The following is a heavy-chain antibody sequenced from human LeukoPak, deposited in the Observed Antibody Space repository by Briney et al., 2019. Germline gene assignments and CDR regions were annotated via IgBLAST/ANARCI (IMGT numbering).Heavy chain of an antibody. CDR3: ARDMGILTGYRNYYMDV. CDR1: GYTFTSYD. J-gene: IGHJ6*03. D-gene: IGHD3-9*01. V-gene: IGHV1-8*03. Sequence: GASVKVSCKASGYTFTSYDINWVRQATGQGLEWMGWMNPNSGNTGYAQKFQGRVTITRNTSISTAYMELSSLRAEDTAVYYCARDMGILTGYRNYYMDVWGKGTTVTVSS. CDR2: MNPNSGNT.